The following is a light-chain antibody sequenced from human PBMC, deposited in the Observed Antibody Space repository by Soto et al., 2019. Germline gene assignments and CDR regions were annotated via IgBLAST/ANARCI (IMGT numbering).Light chain of an antibody. CDR1: RSLLYSSHNKNY. Sequence: DIVMPQSPDSLAVSLGERATINCKSSRSLLYSSHNKNYLAWYQQKAVQPPNLLIYWASTREAGVPDRFSGSESGTDFTLTITSLQAEDVAVYYCQQYYSTPWTFGQGTKVEMK. J-gene: IGKJ1*01. CDR3: QQYYSTPWT. CDR2: WAS. V-gene: IGKV4-1*01.